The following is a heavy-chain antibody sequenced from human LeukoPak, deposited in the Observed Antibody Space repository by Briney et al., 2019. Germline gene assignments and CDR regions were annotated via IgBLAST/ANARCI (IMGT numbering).Heavy chain of an antibody. CDR3: ARAETIFGVVIGVYYYYYMDV. J-gene: IGHJ6*03. CDR1: GFTFSSYW. CDR2: IKQDGSEK. Sequence: GGSLRLSCAASGFTFSSYWMSWVRQAPGKGLEWVATIKQDGSEKYYVDSVKGRFTISRDNAKNSLYLQMNSLRAEDTAVYYCARAETIFGVVIGVYYYYYMDVWGKGTTVTVSS. V-gene: IGHV3-7*01. D-gene: IGHD3-3*01.